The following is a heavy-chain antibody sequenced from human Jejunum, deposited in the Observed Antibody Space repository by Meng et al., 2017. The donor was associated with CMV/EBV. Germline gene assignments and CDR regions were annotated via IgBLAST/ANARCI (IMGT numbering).Heavy chain of an antibody. Sequence: AASGFIFSSYAMSWVGQAPGMGLEWVSGISSSGGSTNYADSVKGRFTISRDNSRNTLYLQMNSLRAEDTAVYYCAKEPGSAYWYFDLWGRGTLVTVSS. J-gene: IGHJ2*01. CDR1: GFIFSSYA. CDR2: ISSSGGST. D-gene: IGHD1-14*01. CDR3: AKEPGSAYWYFDL. V-gene: IGHV3-23*01.